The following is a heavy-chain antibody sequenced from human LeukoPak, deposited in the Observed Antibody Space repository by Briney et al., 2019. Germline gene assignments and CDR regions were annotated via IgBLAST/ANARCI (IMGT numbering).Heavy chain of an antibody. CDR3: ARKGSSSRYSHNDY. CDR2: IKQDGSEK. Sequence: VQPGGSLRLSCAASGFTFSSYWMSWVRQAPGKGLEWVANIKQDGSEKYYVDSVKGRFTISRDNAKNSLYLQMNSRRAEDTAVYYCARKGSSSRYSHNDYWGQGTLVTVSS. D-gene: IGHD2-2*01. J-gene: IGHJ4*02. V-gene: IGHV3-7*01. CDR1: GFTFSSYW.